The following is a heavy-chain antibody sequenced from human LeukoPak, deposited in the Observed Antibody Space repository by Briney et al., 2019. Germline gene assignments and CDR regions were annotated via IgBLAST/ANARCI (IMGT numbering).Heavy chain of an antibody. CDR1: GYTFTGYY. J-gene: IGHJ3*02. CDR3: ALGIAVAGFAFDI. CDR2: INPNSGGT. Sequence: GASVKVSCKASGYTFTGYYMHWVRQAPGQGLEWMGWINPNSGGTNYAQKFQGRVTMTRDTSISTAYMELSRLRSDGTAVYYCALGIAVAGFAFDIWGQGTMVTVSS. V-gene: IGHV1-2*02. D-gene: IGHD6-19*01.